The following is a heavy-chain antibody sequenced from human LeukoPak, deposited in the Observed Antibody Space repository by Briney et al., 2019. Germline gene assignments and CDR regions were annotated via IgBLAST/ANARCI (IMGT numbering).Heavy chain of an antibody. Sequence: GASVKVSCKASGYTFTSYDIHCVRQATGQGLEWIGWMNPNSGNTGYAQKFQGRVTMTRNTSISTAYMELSSLRSEDTAVYYCARGQSRYGDYWYFDLWGRGTLVTVSS. CDR1: GYTFTSYD. CDR2: MNPNSGNT. CDR3: ARGQSRYGDYWYFDL. J-gene: IGHJ2*01. D-gene: IGHD4-17*01. V-gene: IGHV1-8*01.